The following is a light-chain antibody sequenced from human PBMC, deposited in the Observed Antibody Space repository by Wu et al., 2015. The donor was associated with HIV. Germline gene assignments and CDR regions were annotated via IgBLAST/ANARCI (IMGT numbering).Light chain of an antibody. CDR3: QQHYKWPLT. V-gene: IGKV3-11*01. CDR1: QSVSGT. J-gene: IGKJ5*01. CDR2: DAS. Sequence: EIVLTQSPATLSLSPGERATLSCRASQSVSGTLAWYQQKPGQAPRLLIYDASNRATGIPDRFSGGGFVTEFTLTISSLEPEDSAVYYCQQHYKWPLTFGQGTRLEIK.